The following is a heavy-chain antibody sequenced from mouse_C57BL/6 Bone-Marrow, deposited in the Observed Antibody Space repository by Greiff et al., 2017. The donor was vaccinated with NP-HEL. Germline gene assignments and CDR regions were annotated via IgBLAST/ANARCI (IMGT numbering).Heavy chain of an antibody. CDR1: GYTFTSYW. V-gene: IGHV1-72*01. CDR3: ARSNSILFAY. CDR2: IDPNSGGN. Sequence: QVQLQQPGAELVKPGASVKLSCKASGYTFTSYWMHWVKQRPGRGLEWIGRIDPNSGGNKYNEKFKSKATLTVDKPSSTAYMQLSSLTSEDSAVYYCARSNSILFAYWGQGTLVTVSA. J-gene: IGHJ3*01. D-gene: IGHD4-1*01.